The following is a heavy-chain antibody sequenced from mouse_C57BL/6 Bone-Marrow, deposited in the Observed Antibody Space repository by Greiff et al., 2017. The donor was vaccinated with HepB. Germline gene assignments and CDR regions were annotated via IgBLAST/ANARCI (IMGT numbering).Heavy chain of an antibody. CDR1: GFSFNTYA. CDR2: IRSKSNNYAT. CDR3: VPIYYDYEG. Sequence: EVNVVESGGGLVQPKGSLKLSCAASGFSFNTYAMNWVRQAPGKGLEWVARIRSKSNNYATYYADSVKDRFTISRDDSESMLYLQMNNLKTEDTAMYYCVPIYYDYEGWGQGTTLTVSS. D-gene: IGHD2-4*01. V-gene: IGHV10-1*01. J-gene: IGHJ2*01.